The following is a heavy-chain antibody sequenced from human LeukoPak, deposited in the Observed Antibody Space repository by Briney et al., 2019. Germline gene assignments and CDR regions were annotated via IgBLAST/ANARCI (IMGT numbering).Heavy chain of an antibody. D-gene: IGHD5-24*01. V-gene: IGHV3-30*09. CDR2: VSSDGSNK. CDR3: ARNYLGLT. CDR1: GFTFSSND. Sequence: PGRSLRLSCAASGFTFSSNDMHWVRQTPGAGLEWVAAVSSDGSNKYYADSVKGRFAISRDNSKNTLYLQMNGLRAEDTAVFYCARNYLGLTWGQGTLVTVSS. J-gene: IGHJ5*02.